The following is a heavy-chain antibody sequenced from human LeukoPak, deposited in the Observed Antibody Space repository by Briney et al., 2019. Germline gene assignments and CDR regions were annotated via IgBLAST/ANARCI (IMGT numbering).Heavy chain of an antibody. CDR2: FDYSGST. Sequence: SETLSLTCTVSGGSLRGTSYYWGWLRQPPGKGLEWIGSFDYSGSTYYNASLNSRVTISIHTANKQFSLKLTSVVAADTAVYYCARHGSAGTAWGQGTQVTVSS. D-gene: IGHD6-13*01. CDR1: GGSLRGTSYY. CDR3: ARHGSAGTA. V-gene: IGHV4-39*01. J-gene: IGHJ5*02.